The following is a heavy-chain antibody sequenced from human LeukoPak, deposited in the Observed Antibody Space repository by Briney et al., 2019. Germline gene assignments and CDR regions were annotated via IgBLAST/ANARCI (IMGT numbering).Heavy chain of an antibody. J-gene: IGHJ2*01. D-gene: IGHD1-1*01. Sequence: SETLSLTCTVSGGSISTYYWTWIRQPPGKGLEWIGYIFYSGSTTYNPSLKSRVTISVDTSKNQFSLKLRSVTAADTAVYYCARAVGVGRGTYFDLWGRGTLVTVSS. CDR3: ARAVGVGRGTYFDL. CDR1: GGSISTYY. V-gene: IGHV4-59*12. CDR2: IFYSGST.